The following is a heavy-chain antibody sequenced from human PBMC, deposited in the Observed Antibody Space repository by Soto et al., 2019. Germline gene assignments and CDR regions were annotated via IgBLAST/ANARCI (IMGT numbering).Heavy chain of an antibody. V-gene: IGHV4-4*02. J-gene: IGHJ3*01. CDR2: LLHSGTP. D-gene: IGHD6-19*01. CDR1: GDSISSPKW. CDR3: SYSTGWYRHDV. Sequence: QVQLQESGPGLVKPSGTLSLTCAVSGDSISSPKWWTWLRQPPGKGLEWIGDLLHSGTPNYNPSLMSRVTLSADKPQNQSSLKPTSVTAADTAIYFCSYSTGWYRHDVWGQGTSVTVSS.